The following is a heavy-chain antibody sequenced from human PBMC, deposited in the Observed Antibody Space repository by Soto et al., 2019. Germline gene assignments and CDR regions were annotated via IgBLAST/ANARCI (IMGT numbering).Heavy chain of an antibody. CDR1: GFTVSSNY. Sequence: GGSLRLSCAASGFTVSSNYMSWVRQAPGKGLEWVSVIFTGGSTSYVDSVKGRFTISRDTSKNTVYLQMNSLRAEDTAVYYCARDPHYFYDSTGYYDYWGQGTLVTVSS. D-gene: IGHD3-22*01. V-gene: IGHV3-53*01. J-gene: IGHJ4*02. CDR2: IFTGGST. CDR3: ARDPHYFYDSTGYYDY.